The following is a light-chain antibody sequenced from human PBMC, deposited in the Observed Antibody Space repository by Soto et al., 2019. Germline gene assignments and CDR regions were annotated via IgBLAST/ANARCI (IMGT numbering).Light chain of an antibody. V-gene: IGKV3-15*01. J-gene: IGKJ3*01. Sequence: EIVMTQSPATLSVSPGERATLSCRASQSVSNNLAWYQQKPAQAPRLLIYGASTRATGIPARFSGSGSGTEFTLTISRLQSEDFAVYYCQQYNNWVFTFGPGTKVDIK. CDR2: GAS. CDR1: QSVSNN. CDR3: QQYNNWVFT.